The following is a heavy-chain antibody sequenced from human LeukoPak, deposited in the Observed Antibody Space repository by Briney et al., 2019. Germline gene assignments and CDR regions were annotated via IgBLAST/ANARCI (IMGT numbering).Heavy chain of an antibody. J-gene: IGHJ4*02. CDR1: GFTFRNYG. D-gene: IGHD6-13*01. Sequence: GGSLRLSCAASGFTFRNYGIHWVRQAPGKGLEWVAVISYDGGKEYYADSVKGRFTISRDNSKNTVYLQMNSLRAEDTAVYYCARGVYEEDVNYWGQGTLVTVSS. CDR2: ISYDGGKE. V-gene: IGHV3-30*03. CDR3: ARGVYEEDVNY.